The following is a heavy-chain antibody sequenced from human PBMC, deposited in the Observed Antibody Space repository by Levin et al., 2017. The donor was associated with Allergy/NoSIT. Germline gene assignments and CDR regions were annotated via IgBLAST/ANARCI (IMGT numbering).Heavy chain of an antibody. D-gene: IGHD2-21*01. V-gene: IGHV3-21*01. Sequence: RSGGSLRLSCAASGFTFTDYGFNCVRQAPGKGLEWVSSINTYTGNTAYSGSVKGRFTISRDNARNSVYLQMNSLRVEDTAVYYCAGERGVVADFRHFDYWGQGTLVTISS. CDR1: GFTFTDYG. CDR3: AGERGVVADFRHFDY. J-gene: IGHJ4*02. CDR2: INTYTGNT.